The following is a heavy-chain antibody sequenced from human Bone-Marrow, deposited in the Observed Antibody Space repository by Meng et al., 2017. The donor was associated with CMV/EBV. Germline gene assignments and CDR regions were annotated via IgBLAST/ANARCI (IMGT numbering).Heavy chain of an antibody. Sequence: SETLSLTCAISGDSVSSNSAAWNWIRQSPSRGLEWLGRTYYRSKWYNDYAVSVKSRITINPDTSKNQFSLKLSSVTAADTAVYYCARDSRLCSGGSCYRKEFDYWGQGTLVTVSS. J-gene: IGHJ4*02. CDR2: TYYRSKWYN. D-gene: IGHD2-15*01. CDR1: GDSVSSNSAA. V-gene: IGHV6-1*01. CDR3: ARDSRLCSGGSCYRKEFDY.